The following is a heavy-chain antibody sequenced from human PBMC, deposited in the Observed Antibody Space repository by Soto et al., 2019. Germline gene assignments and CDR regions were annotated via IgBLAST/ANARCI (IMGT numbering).Heavy chain of an antibody. J-gene: IGHJ4*02. D-gene: IGHD1-1*01. V-gene: IGHV1-8*01. CDR1: GYTFTRYD. Sequence: GASVKVSCKASGYTFTRYDIYCVRQATGQGLEWMGWMNPNTGNSGYAQKFQGRVTMTSDTSISTAHMELSSLRSEDTAVYYCARRAETNGWNGFGADKYYFDFWGQGTLATVSS. CDR2: MNPNTGNS. CDR3: ARRAETNGWNGFGADKYYFDF.